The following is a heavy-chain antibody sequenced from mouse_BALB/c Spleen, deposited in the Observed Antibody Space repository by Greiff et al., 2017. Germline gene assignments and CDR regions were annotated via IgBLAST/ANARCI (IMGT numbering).Heavy chain of an antibody. D-gene: IGHD2-10*02. Sequence: VQLQQSGPQLVRPGASVKISCKASGYSFTSYWMHWVKQRPGQGLEWIGMIDPSDSETRLNQKFKDKATLTVDKSSSTAYMQLSSPTSEDSAVYYCARGYGNYGAMDYWGQGTSVTVSS. CDR2: IDPSDSET. CDR3: ARGYGNYGAMDY. V-gene: IGHV1S127*01. CDR1: GYSFTSYW. J-gene: IGHJ4*01.